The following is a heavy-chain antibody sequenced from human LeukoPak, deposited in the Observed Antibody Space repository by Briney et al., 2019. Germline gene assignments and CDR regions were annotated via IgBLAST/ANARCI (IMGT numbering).Heavy chain of an antibody. D-gene: IGHD6-19*01. V-gene: IGHV4-59*01. CDR3: ARGTSSGCLDY. CDR1: GGSISSYY. CDR2: IYYSGST. J-gene: IGHJ4*02. Sequence: KPSETLSLTCTVSGGSISSYYWSWIRPPPGKGLEWIGYIYYSGSTNYNPSLKSRVTISVDTSKNQFSLKLSSVTAADTAVYYCARGTSSGCLDYWGQGTLVTVSS.